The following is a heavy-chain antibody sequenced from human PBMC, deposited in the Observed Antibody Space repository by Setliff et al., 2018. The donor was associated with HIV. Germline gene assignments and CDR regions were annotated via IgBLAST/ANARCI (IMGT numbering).Heavy chain of an antibody. J-gene: IGHJ6*03. CDR2: INHDRTT. D-gene: IGHD3-3*01. Sequence: KPSETLSLTCAVYGGSFSGYYWSWIRQPPGKGLDWIGEINHDRTTNYNPSLKSRVTISVDTSKNQFSLTLNSVTAADTAVYYCARGSRQLTIFGVVFKTNYYFMDVWGKGTAVTVSS. CDR3: ARGSRQLTIFGVVFKTNYYFMDV. V-gene: IGHV4-34*01. CDR1: GGSFSGYY.